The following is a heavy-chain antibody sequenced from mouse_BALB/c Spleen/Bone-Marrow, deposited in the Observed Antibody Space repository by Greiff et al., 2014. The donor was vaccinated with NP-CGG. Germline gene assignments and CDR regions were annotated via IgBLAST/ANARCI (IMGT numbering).Heavy chain of an antibody. V-gene: IGHV14-3*02. D-gene: IGHD2-1*01. J-gene: IGHJ3*01. CDR1: GFNIKDTY. CDR3: ARNGNYGAWFAY. Sequence: VQLQQSGAELVKPGASVKLSCTASGFNIKDTYMHWVKQRPEQGLEWIGRIDPANGNTKYDPKFQGKATITADTSSNTAYLQLSSLTSEDTAVYYCARNGNYGAWFAYWGQGLWTLSLQ. CDR2: IDPANGNT.